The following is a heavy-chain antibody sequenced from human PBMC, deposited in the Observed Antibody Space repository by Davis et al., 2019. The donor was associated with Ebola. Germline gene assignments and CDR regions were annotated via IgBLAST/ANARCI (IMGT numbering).Heavy chain of an antibody. CDR2: ISAYNGNT. V-gene: IGHV1-18*04. D-gene: IGHD3-10*01. Sequence: ASVQVSCKASGYTFTSYGISWVRPPPPPGLACLGWISAYNGNTNYAQKLQGRVTMTTDTSTSTAYMELRSLRSDDTAVYYCARGPHSDYYGSGSYYNWFDPWGQGTLVTVSS. CDR1: GYTFTSYG. J-gene: IGHJ5*02. CDR3: ARGPHSDYYGSGSYYNWFDP.